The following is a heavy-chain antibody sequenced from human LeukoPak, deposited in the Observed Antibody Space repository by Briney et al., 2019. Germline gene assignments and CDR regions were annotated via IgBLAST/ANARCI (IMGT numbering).Heavy chain of an antibody. CDR1: GFTFSSYG. V-gene: IGHV3-33*01. J-gene: IGHJ6*02. Sequence: GGSLRLSCAASGFTFSSYGMHWVRQAPGKGLEWVAVIWYDGSNKYYADSVKGRFTISRGNSKNTLYLQMNSLRAEDTAVYYCARGGYCSGGSCPATHYYYYYGMDVWGQGTTVTVSS. D-gene: IGHD2-15*01. CDR2: IWYDGSNK. CDR3: ARGGYCSGGSCPATHYYYYYGMDV.